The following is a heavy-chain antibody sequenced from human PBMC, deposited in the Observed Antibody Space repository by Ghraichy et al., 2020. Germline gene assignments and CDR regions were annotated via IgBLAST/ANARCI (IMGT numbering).Heavy chain of an antibody. J-gene: IGHJ4*02. CDR1: GLSFSTYS. V-gene: IGHV3-21*01. Sequence: LSLTCAASGLSFSTYSLNWVRQAPGKGLEWVSSINSYKTDIYYADSVKGRFTISRDNAKNSLYLQMNSLRDEDTAVYYCVRSYSGSYTQFDYWGQGTLVTVSS. CDR3: VRSYSGSYTQFDY. CDR2: INSYKTDI. D-gene: IGHD1-26*01.